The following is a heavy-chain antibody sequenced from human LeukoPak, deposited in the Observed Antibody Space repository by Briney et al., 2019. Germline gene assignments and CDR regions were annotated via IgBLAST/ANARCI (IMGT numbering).Heavy chain of an antibody. J-gene: IGHJ4*02. CDR2: ISSSGSTI. CDR3: ARNDGGEFTLGLGGLDY. D-gene: IGHD1-1*01. Sequence: GGSLRLSCAASGFTFSSYEMNWVRQAPGKGLEWVSYISSSGSTIYYADSVKGRFTISRDNAKNSLYLQMNSLRAEDTAVYYCARNDGGEFTLGLGGLDYWGQGTLVTVSS. V-gene: IGHV3-48*03. CDR1: GFTFSSYE.